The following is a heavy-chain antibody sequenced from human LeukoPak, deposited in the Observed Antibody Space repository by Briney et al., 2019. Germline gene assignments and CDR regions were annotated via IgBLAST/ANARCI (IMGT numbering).Heavy chain of an antibody. Sequence: SETLSLTCSVSGDSISSYYWNWIRQPAGKGLEWIGRVDTSGRTNYNPSLKSRLTMSLDTSKNQFSLRVSSVTAADTAVYHCARGGSLAYNWIDPWGQGILVTVSS. CDR3: ARGGSLAYNWIDP. V-gene: IGHV4-4*07. D-gene: IGHD6-13*01. CDR1: GDSISSYY. J-gene: IGHJ5*02. CDR2: VDTSGRT.